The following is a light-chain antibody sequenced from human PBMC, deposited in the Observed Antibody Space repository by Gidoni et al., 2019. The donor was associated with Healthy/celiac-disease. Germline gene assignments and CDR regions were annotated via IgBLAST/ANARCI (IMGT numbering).Light chain of an antibody. CDR1: ALPKQY. CDR2: KDS. J-gene: IGLJ2*01. Sequence: SYELTQPPSVSVSPGQTARITCSGDALPKQYAYWYQQKPGQAPVLVRYKDSERPAGIPGRFSGSSSGTTVTLTSSGVQAEDEADYYCQSADSSGTVVFGGGTKLTVL. CDR3: QSADSSGTVV. V-gene: IGLV3-25*03.